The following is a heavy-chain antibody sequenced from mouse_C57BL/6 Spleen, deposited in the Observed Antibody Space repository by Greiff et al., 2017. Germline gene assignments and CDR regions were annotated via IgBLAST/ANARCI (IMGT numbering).Heavy chain of an antibody. CDR3: ARSGMVTTPYYAMDY. V-gene: IGHV1-54*01. Sequence: QVQLKQSGAELVRPGTSVKVSCKASGYAFTNYLIEWVKQRPGQGLEWIGVINPGSGGTNYNEKFKGKATLTADKSSSTAYMQLSSLTSEDSAVYFCARSGMVTTPYYAMDYWGQGPSVTVSS. CDR2: INPGSGGT. D-gene: IGHD2-2*01. J-gene: IGHJ4*01. CDR1: GYAFTNYL.